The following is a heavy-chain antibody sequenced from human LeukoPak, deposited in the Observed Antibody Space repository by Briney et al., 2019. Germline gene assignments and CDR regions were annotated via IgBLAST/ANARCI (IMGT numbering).Heavy chain of an antibody. V-gene: IGHV3-23*01. CDR3: AKDSSSSHDY. CDR2: ISGSGGST. J-gene: IGHJ4*02. D-gene: IGHD6-13*01. Sequence: GGSLRLSCAASGFIFSGYAMSWVRQAPGKGLEWVSAISGSGGSTYYADSVKGRYTISRDNSKNTLYLQMNSLRAEDEAVYYCAKDSSSSHDYWGQGTLVTVSS. CDR1: GFIFSGYA.